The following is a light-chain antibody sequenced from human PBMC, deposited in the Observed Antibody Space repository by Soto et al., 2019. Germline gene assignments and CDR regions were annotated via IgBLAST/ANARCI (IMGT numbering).Light chain of an antibody. CDR3: QQYGSSPWT. J-gene: IGKJ1*01. CDR1: QSVSSSY. Sequence: EIVLTQSPGTLSLSPGERATLSCRASQSVSSSYLGWYQQKPGQAPRLIIYGASRRATGIPDRFSGSGSGTDFTLTISRLEPEDFAVYYCQQYGSSPWTFGQGTKVEIK. CDR2: GAS. V-gene: IGKV3-20*01.